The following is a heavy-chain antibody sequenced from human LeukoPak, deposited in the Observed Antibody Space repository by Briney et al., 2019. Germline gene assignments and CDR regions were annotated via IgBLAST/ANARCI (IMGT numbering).Heavy chain of an antibody. CDR3: ARRAGGYSHPHDY. CDR1: GFTVSSNS. D-gene: IGHD4-23*01. CDR2: IYSDNT. J-gene: IGHJ4*02. V-gene: IGHV3-53*01. Sequence: GGSLRLSCTVSGFTVSSNSMSWVRQAPGKGLEWVSFIYSDNTHYSDSVKGRFTISRDNSKNTLYLQMNSLRAEDTAVYYCARRAGGYSHPHDYWGQGTLVTVSS.